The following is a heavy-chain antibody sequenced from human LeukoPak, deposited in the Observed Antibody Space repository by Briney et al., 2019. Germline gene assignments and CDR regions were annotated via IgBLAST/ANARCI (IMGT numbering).Heavy chain of an antibody. CDR3: ARGRRYCSSTSCYPYMDV. Sequence: SETLSLTCTVSGGSISSYYWSWIRQPPGKGLEWIGYIYYSGSSNYSPSLKSQVTISVDTSKNQFSLKLSSVTAADTAVYYCARGRRYCSSTSCYPYMDVWGKGTTVTVSS. CDR1: GGSISSYY. D-gene: IGHD2-2*01. CDR2: IYYSGSS. J-gene: IGHJ6*03. V-gene: IGHV4-59*01.